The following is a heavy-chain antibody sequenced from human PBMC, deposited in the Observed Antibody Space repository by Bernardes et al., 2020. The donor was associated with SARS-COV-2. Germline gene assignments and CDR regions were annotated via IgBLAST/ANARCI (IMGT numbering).Heavy chain of an antibody. Sequence: VGSLRLSCAGSGFTFNAYSMSWVRQAPGKGLEWVAIIKKDGGDEYYLDSVRGRFTISRDNAKNSLNLQMNSLRAEDTAVYYCARVRFLKWVPDVMDCWGQGTLVAIAS. J-gene: IGHJ4*02. D-gene: IGHD3-3*01. V-gene: IGHV3-7*04. CDR1: GFTFNAYS. CDR3: ARVRFLKWVPDVMDC. CDR2: IKKDGGDE.